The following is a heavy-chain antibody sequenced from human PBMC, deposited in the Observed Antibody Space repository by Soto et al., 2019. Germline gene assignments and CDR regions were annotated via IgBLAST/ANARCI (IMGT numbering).Heavy chain of an antibody. J-gene: IGHJ4*02. CDR1: GFTFSSYA. D-gene: IGHD1-1*01. V-gene: IGHV3-30*04. CDR3: ARELERVFDY. Sequence: GGSMRLSCVASGFTFSSYARHWVRQATGKGLEWVAVIAYDGRNKYYADSVKGRFTISRDNSKNTLYLQMNSLRIEDTAVYYCARELERVFDYWGQGTLVTVSS. CDR2: IAYDGRNK.